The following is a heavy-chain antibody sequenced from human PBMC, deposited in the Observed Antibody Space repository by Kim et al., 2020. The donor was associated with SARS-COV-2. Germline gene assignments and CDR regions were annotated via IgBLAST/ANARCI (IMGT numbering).Heavy chain of an antibody. V-gene: IGHV3-7*01. CDR1: GFTFSTYW. D-gene: IGHD5-18*01. J-gene: IGHJ6*02. CDR3: ARDNIFYSYGQLRGYYYYYGMDV. Sequence: GGSLRLSCAASGFTFSTYWMSWVRQAPGKGLEWVANIKQDGSEKYYVDSGKGRFTISRDNAKNSLYLQMNSLRAEDTAVYYCARDNIFYSYGQLRGYYYYYGMDVWGQGTTVTVSS. CDR2: IKQDGSEK.